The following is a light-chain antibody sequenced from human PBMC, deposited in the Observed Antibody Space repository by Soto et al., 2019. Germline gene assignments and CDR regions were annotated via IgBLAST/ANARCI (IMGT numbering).Light chain of an antibody. CDR2: GAS. CDR1: QSVSSN. V-gene: IGKV3-15*01. CDR3: QQYNNWPRT. J-gene: IGKJ1*01. Sequence: EIVMTQSPATLSVSPGERATLSCRASQSVSSNLAWYQQKPGQAPRLLIYGASTRATGIPVRFSGSGSGTEFTLTISSLQPEDFAVYYCQQYNNWPRTFGQGTKVEIK.